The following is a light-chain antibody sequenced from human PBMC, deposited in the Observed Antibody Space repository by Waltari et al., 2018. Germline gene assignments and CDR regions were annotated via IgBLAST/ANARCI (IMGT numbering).Light chain of an antibody. J-gene: IGKJ4*01. CDR3: QQYDSYPFT. CDR1: QGIDNY. Sequence: DIQMTQSPSSLSASVGDSITITCRASQGIDNYLAWFQQKPGKAPQSLIYAASTLQSGVPSKFSGSGFGTDFTLTINGLQPEDFATYFCQQYDSYPFTFGGGTKVEIK. CDR2: AAS. V-gene: IGKV1-16*02.